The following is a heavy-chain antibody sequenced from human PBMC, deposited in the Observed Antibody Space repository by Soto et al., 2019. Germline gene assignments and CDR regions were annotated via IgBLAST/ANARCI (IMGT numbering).Heavy chain of an antibody. D-gene: IGHD6-19*01. V-gene: IGHV3-23*01. J-gene: IGHJ4*02. CDR1: GFTFSSYI. CDR2: ISGSGSAT. Sequence: PGGSLRLSCAASGFTFSSYIMSWVRQAPGKGLEWVSTISGSGSATYYAGSVKGRFTISRDNSKNTVYLQMNSLRVEDTAVYYCAKDRGSGWYFFDSWGQGTLVTVSS. CDR3: AKDRGSGWYFFDS.